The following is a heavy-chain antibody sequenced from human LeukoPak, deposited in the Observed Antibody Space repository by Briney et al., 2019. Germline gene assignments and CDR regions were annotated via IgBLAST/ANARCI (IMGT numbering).Heavy chain of an antibody. CDR1: GFTFSSYA. J-gene: IGHJ3*02. CDR3: ARSYYYDSSGDAFDI. D-gene: IGHD3-22*01. Sequence: GRSLRPSGAASGFTFSSYAMHWVRQAPGKGLERVEVISYDGSNKYYADSVKGRFTISRDNSKNTLYLQMNSLRAEDTAVYYCARSYYYDSSGDAFDIWGQGTMVTVSS. CDR2: ISYDGSNK. V-gene: IGHV3-30-3*01.